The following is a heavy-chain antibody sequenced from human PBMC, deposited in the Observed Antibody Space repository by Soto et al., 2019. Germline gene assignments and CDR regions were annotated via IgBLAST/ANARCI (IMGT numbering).Heavy chain of an antibody. D-gene: IGHD6-13*01. Sequence: QVQLQESGPGLVKPSETLSLTCSVSGGSISNYYWTWIRQPAGKGLEWIGRIYTSGSISYNPSLMSRVTMSVDTSKNLFSLKLSSVTAADTAVYYCARQTAYSTSWHDYWGQGTLVTVSS. CDR3: ARQTAYSTSWHDY. J-gene: IGHJ4*02. CDR1: GGSISNYY. CDR2: IYTSGSI. V-gene: IGHV4-4*07.